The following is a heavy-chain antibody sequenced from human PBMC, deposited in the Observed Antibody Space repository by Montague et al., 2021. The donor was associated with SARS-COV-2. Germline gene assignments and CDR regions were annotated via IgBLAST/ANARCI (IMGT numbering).Heavy chain of an antibody. J-gene: IGHJ4*02. CDR2: INHSGST. CDR1: GGSFSGYY. CDR3: SRANGYYFGY. D-gene: IGHD2-8*01. V-gene: IGHV4-34*01. Sequence: SXTLSLTCAVYGGSFSGYYWSWIRQPPGKGLEWIGDINHSGSTNYNPSLKGRVTISVDTSKNQFSLELSSVTAADTAVYYCSRANGYYFGYWGQGTLVTVSS.